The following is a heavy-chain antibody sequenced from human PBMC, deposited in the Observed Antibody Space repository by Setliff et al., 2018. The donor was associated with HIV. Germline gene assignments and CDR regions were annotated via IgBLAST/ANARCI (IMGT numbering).Heavy chain of an antibody. V-gene: IGHV4-34*01. CDR3: ARFHPYWYDDNGYYRYYFDY. CDR1: GGSFSDQY. D-gene: IGHD3-22*01. J-gene: IGHJ4*02. CDR2: INYRGTT. Sequence: SETLSLTCAVYGGSFSDQYWSWIRQPPGKGLEWIGEINYRGTTNDNPSLRSRVTISVDTSRNQFSLKLNSVTAADTAVYYCARFHPYWYDDNGYYRYYFDYWGQGTLVTSPQ.